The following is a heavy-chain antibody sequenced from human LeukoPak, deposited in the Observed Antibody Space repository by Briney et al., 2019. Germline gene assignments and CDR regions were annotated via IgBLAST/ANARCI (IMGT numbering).Heavy chain of an antibody. CDR3: ARDLWFGETTYYYYYGMDV. CDR1: GYTFTSYG. V-gene: IGHV1-18*01. Sequence: ASVKVSCKASGYTFTSYGISWVRQAPGQGLEWMGWISAYNGNTNYAQKLQGRVTMTTDTSTSTAYMEPRSLRSDDTAVYYCARDLWFGETTYYYYYGMDVWGQGTTVTVSS. CDR2: ISAYNGNT. D-gene: IGHD3-10*01. J-gene: IGHJ6*02.